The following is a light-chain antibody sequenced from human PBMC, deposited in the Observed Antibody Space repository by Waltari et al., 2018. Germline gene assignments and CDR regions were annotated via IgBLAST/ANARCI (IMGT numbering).Light chain of an antibody. Sequence: DIVTTQSPDSLAVSLGERAAIICKSGTSVLYSTNNKNYLAWYQQKPGQPPKLLIYWASTRESGVPDRCSGSGSGTDFTLTISSLQAEDVAVYYCQQYYSTPHTFGQGTKLEIK. CDR3: QQYYSTPHT. CDR2: WAS. J-gene: IGKJ2*01. V-gene: IGKV4-1*01. CDR1: TSVLYSTNNKNY.